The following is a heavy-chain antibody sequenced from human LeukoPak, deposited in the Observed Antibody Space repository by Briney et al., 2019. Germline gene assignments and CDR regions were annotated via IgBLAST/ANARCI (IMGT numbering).Heavy chain of an antibody. J-gene: IGHJ6*03. V-gene: IGHV1-69*05. CDR3: ARGYSGYDREDYYYYYMDV. D-gene: IGHD5-12*01. CDR2: IIPIFGTA. CDR1: GGTFSSYA. Sequence: SVKVSCKASGGTFSSYAISWVRQAPGQGLEWMGGIIPIFGTANYAQKFQGRVTITTDGSTSTAYMELSSLRSEDTAVYYCARGYSGYDREDYYYYYMDVWGKGTTVTVSS.